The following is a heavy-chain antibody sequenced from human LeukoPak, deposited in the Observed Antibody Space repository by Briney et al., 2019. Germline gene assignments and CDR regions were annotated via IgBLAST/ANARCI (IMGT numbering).Heavy chain of an antibody. Sequence: TPSETLSLTCTVSGGSISSYYWSWIRRPAGRGLEWIGRIYTSGSTNYNPSLKSRVTISLDTSKNQFSLKLSSVTAADTAVYYCARHGSDGGFDPWGQGTLVTVSP. CDR2: IYTSGST. CDR3: ARHGSDGGFDP. D-gene: IGHD1-1*01. V-gene: IGHV4-4*07. J-gene: IGHJ5*02. CDR1: GGSISSYY.